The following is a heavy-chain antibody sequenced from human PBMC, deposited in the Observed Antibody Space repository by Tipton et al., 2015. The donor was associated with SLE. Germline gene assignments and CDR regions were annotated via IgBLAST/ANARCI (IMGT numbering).Heavy chain of an antibody. CDR2: INHSGST. CDR3: ARTNLQGSLVDWYFDL. Sequence: TLSLTCAVYGGSFSGYYWTWIRQPPGKGLEWIGEINHSGSTNYTPSLKSRVTISVDTSKNQFSLKLTSVTAADTAVYYCARTNLQGSLVDWYFDLWGRGTLVTVSS. J-gene: IGHJ2*01. D-gene: IGHD5-24*01. V-gene: IGHV4-34*01. CDR1: GGSFSGYY.